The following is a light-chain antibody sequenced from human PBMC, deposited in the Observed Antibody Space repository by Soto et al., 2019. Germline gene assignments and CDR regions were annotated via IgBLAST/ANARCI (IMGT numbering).Light chain of an antibody. Sequence: DIQMTQSPSTLSASVGDRVTITCRASQSISNWLAWYQQKPGKAPELLIYKASRLQSGVPSRFSGSGSGTEFTLTITRLQPDDSATYYCQQYTTYYSFGQGTKLEL. CDR1: QSISNW. CDR3: QQYTTYYS. J-gene: IGKJ2*03. CDR2: KAS. V-gene: IGKV1-5*03.